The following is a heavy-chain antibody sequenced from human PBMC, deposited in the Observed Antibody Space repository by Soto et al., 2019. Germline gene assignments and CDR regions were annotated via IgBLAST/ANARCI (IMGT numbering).Heavy chain of an antibody. CDR3: ARVLGYYYDSSGPFFDF. Sequence: ASVKVSCKASGYTFTSYAMHWVRQAPGQRPEWMGWINAGNGNTKYSQKFQGRVTITRDTSASTAYMELSSLRSEDTAVYYCARVLGYYYDSSGPFFDFWGQGTLVTVSS. D-gene: IGHD3-22*01. CDR2: INAGNGNT. V-gene: IGHV1-3*01. J-gene: IGHJ4*02. CDR1: GYTFTSYA.